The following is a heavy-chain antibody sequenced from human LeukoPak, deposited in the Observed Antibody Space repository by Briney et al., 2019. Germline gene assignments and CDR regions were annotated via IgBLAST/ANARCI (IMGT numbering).Heavy chain of an antibody. CDR3: ARDATIAAAGPGYFDY. D-gene: IGHD6-13*01. CDR2: IYYSGST. V-gene: IGHV4-31*03. CDR1: GGSISSGGYY. J-gene: IGHJ4*02. Sequence: SETLSLTCTVSGGSISSGGYYWSWIRQHPGKGLEWIGYIYYSGSTYYHPSLKSRVTISVDTSKNQFSLKLSSVTAADTAVYYCARDATIAAAGPGYFDYWGQGTLVTVSS.